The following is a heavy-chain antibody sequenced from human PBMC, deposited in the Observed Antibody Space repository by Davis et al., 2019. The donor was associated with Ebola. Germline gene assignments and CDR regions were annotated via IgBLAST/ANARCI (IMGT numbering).Heavy chain of an antibody. D-gene: IGHD3-22*01. CDR1: GFTFSTYG. CDR2: ISGSGGRT. Sequence: GESLKISCAASGFTFSTYGMNWVRQAPGKGLVWVSGISGSGGRTYYADSVKGRFTISRDNSNNTLYLQMNSLRAEDTAVYYCAKSEANYYDGRPDYWGQGSLVTVSS. V-gene: IGHV3-23*01. CDR3: AKSEANYYDGRPDY. J-gene: IGHJ4*02.